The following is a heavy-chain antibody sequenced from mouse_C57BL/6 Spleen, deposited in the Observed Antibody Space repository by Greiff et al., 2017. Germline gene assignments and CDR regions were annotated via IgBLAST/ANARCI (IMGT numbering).Heavy chain of an antibody. CDR1: GFTFSDYY. Sequence: EVKVVESEGGLVQPGSSMKLSCTASGFTFSDYYMAWVRQVPEKGLEWVANINYDGSSTYYLDSLKSRFIISRDNAKNILYLQMSSLKSEDTATYYCARDAGRGDFDYWGQGTTLTVSS. J-gene: IGHJ2*01. CDR2: INYDGSST. CDR3: ARDAGRGDFDY. D-gene: IGHD3-3*01. V-gene: IGHV5-16*01.